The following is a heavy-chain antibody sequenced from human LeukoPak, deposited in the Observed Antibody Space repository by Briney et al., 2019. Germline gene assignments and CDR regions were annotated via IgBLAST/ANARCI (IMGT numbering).Heavy chain of an antibody. Sequence: PGRSLRLSCAASGFTFSSYAMSWVRQAPGKGLEWVSAISGSGGSTYYADSVKGRFTISRDNSKNTLYLQMNSLRAEDTAVYYCARGGWELLFYYFDYWGQGTLVIVSS. V-gene: IGHV3-23*01. J-gene: IGHJ4*02. D-gene: IGHD1-26*01. CDR2: ISGSGGST. CDR3: ARGGWELLFYYFDY. CDR1: GFTFSSYA.